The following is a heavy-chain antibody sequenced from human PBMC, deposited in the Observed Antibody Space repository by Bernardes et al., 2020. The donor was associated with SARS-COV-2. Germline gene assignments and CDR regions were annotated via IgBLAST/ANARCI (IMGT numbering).Heavy chain of an antibody. D-gene: IGHD3-3*01. Sequence: LSSPTTDSSDSFSTTGYYWVWIRPPPGKGLEWIGAIFYDGSTYYSPSLQSRVTISVEMCKNQFSLKLSSVNAVDTAQSYCTRGVEISGEVVLYYYGLDVCGQWTTVPVSS. CDR3: TRGVEISGEVVLYYYGLDV. J-gene: IGHJ6*01. V-gene: IGHV4-39*01. CDR1: SDSFSTTGYY. CDR2: IFYDGST.